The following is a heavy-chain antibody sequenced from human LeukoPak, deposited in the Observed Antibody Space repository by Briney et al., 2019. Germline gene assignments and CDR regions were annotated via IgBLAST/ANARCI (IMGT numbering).Heavy chain of an antibody. CDR1: GFTFSSYS. Sequence: GGSLRLSCAASGFTFSSYSMNWVRQAPGKGLEWVSSISSSSSYIYYADSVKGRFTISRDNAKNSLYLQMSSLRAEDTAVYYCASAGGQRLGAFDIWGQGTMVTVSS. V-gene: IGHV3-21*01. CDR3: ASAGGQRLGAFDI. D-gene: IGHD2-15*01. CDR2: ISSSSSYI. J-gene: IGHJ3*02.